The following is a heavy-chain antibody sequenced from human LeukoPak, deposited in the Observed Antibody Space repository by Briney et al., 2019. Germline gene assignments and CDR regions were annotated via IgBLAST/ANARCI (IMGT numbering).Heavy chain of an antibody. CDR3: ARHGLVVPADRQYGGEIDY. Sequence: PSETLSLTCAVSGYSISSGYYWGWIRQPPGKGLEWIGSIYHSGSTYYNPSLKSRVTISVDTSKNQFSLKLSSVTAADTAVYYCARHGLVVPADRQYGGEIDYWGQGTLVTVSS. CDR1: GYSISSGYY. CDR2: IYHSGST. V-gene: IGHV4-38-2*01. D-gene: IGHD2-2*01. J-gene: IGHJ4*02.